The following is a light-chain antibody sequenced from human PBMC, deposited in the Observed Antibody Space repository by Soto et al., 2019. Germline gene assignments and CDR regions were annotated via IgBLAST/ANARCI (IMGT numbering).Light chain of an antibody. J-gene: IGKJ1*01. V-gene: IGKV3-11*01. CDR2: DAS. CDR1: QSVSTY. CDR3: QQRSDWT. Sequence: LVLTQSPATLSLSPGERATLSCRASQSVSTYLAWYQYKPGQAPRLLIYDASNRATGIPARFGGSGSGTDFTLTISILEPEDFAVYYCQQRSDWTFSQGTKVEIK.